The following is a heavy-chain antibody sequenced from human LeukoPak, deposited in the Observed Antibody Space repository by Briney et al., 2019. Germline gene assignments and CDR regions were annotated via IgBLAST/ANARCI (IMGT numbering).Heavy chain of an antibody. CDR1: GGSISSYY. D-gene: IGHD3-3*01. J-gene: IGHJ3*02. CDR3: ARCREIFGVVDAFDI. V-gene: IGHV4-59*01. Sequence: SETLSLTCTVSGGSISSYYWSWIRQPPGKGLEWIGYIYYSGSTNYNPSLKSRVTISVDTSKNQFSLKLSSVTAVDTAVYYCARCREIFGVVDAFDIWGQGTMVTVSS. CDR2: IYYSGST.